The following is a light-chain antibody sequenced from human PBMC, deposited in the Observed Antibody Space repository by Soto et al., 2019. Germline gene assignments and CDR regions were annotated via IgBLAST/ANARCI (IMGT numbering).Light chain of an antibody. Sequence: DIQLTQSPSFLSASVGDRVTITCRASQGISSYLAWYQQKPGKAPKLLIYAASNLQSGVPSRFSGSGSGTEFTLTISSLQPEDFATYYCQQLNSYLYTFGQGTKLEIK. J-gene: IGKJ2*01. V-gene: IGKV1-9*01. CDR1: QGISSY. CDR3: QQLNSYLYT. CDR2: AAS.